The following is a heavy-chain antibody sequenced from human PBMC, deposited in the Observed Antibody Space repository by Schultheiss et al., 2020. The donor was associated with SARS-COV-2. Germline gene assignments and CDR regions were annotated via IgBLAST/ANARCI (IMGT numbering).Heavy chain of an antibody. CDR1: GFTFGIYA. D-gene: IGHD1-20*01. Sequence: GESLKISCAASGFTFGIYALTWVRQPPGKGLEWVSGINWNGGSTGYADSVKGRFTIYRDNSNYTLYLQMNSLRSEDTAVYYCARVRSRGITGTTEAFDIWRQGKMVTVSS. CDR3: ARVRSRGITGTTEAFDI. J-gene: IGHJ3*02. CDR2: INWNGGST. V-gene: IGHV3-20*04.